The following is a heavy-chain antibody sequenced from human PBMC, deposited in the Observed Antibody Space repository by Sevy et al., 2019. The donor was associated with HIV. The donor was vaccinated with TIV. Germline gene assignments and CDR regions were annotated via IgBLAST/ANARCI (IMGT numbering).Heavy chain of an antibody. Sequence: GGSLRLSCAASGFTFSSYWMHWVRQAPGKGLVWVSRINSDGSSTSYADSVKGRLTISRDNAKNTLYLQMNSLRAEDTAVYYCASHARITMVRGVMGGGWFDPWGQGTLVTVSS. CDR2: INSDGSST. CDR3: ASHARITMVRGVMGGGWFDP. J-gene: IGHJ5*02. CDR1: GFTFSSYW. D-gene: IGHD3-10*01. V-gene: IGHV3-74*01.